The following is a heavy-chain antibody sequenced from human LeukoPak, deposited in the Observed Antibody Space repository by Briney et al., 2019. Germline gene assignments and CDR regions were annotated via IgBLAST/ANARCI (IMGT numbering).Heavy chain of an antibody. D-gene: IGHD1-26*01. CDR2: FDPEDGET. CDR3: AKSGGGGRWELRWAFDI. V-gene: IGHV1-24*01. Sequence: ASVKVSCKVSGYTLTELSMHWVRQAPGKGLEWMGGFDPEDGETIYAQKFQGRVTMTEDTSTDTAYMELSGLRSEDTAVYYCAKSGGGGRWELRWAFDIWGQGTMVTVSS. J-gene: IGHJ3*02. CDR1: GYTLTELS.